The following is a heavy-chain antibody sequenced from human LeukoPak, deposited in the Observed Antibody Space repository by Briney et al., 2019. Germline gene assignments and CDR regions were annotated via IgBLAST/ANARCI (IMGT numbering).Heavy chain of an antibody. Sequence: PGGSLRLSCAASGFTFSSYAMSWVRQAPGKGVEWVSAISGSGGSTYYADSVKGRFTISRDNSKNTLYLQMNSLRAEDTAVYYCAKGGGEYQLLSVLDYWGQGTLVTVSS. D-gene: IGHD2-2*01. CDR2: ISGSGGST. CDR1: GFTFSSYA. J-gene: IGHJ4*02. V-gene: IGHV3-23*01. CDR3: AKGGGEYQLLSVLDY.